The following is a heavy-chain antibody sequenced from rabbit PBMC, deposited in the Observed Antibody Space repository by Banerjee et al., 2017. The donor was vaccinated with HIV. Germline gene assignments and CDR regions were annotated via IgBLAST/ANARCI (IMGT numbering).Heavy chain of an antibody. CDR2: ISTSNGNT. D-gene: IGHD1-1*01. CDR1: GFTFGSYW. Sequence: QSLEESGGDLVKPEGSLTLTCKASGFTFGSYWMSWVRQAPGKGLELVAIISTSNGNTYYASWAKGRFTISKTSSTTVTLQMTSLTAADTATYFCARDTSYIGAGDPNLWGPGTLVTVS. CDR3: ARDTSYIGAGDPNL. J-gene: IGHJ4*01. V-gene: IGHV1S40*01.